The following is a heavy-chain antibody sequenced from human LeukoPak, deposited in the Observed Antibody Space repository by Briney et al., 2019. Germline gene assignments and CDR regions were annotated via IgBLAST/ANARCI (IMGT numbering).Heavy chain of an antibody. Sequence: PGGSLRLSCAASGFTFSSYAMHWVRQAPGKGLEWVAVISSDGSNKYYADSVKGRFTISRDNSKNTLYLQMNSLRAEDTALYYCAKDILSTDTAMSVAFDIWGQGTMVTVSS. CDR1: GFTFSSYA. CDR2: ISSDGSNK. CDR3: AKDILSTDTAMSVAFDI. D-gene: IGHD5-18*01. J-gene: IGHJ3*02. V-gene: IGHV3-30*18.